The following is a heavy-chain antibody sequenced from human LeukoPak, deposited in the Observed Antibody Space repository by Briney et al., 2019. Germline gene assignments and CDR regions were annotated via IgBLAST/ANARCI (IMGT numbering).Heavy chain of an antibody. CDR2: INPNSGGT. V-gene: IGHV1-2*02. CDR3: ARDLSPAYFDY. D-gene: IGHD2/OR15-2a*01. J-gene: IGHJ4*02. CDR1: GYTFTSYY. Sequence: EASVKVSCKASGYTFTSYYMHWVRQAPGQGLEWMGWINPNSGGTNYAQKFQGRVTMTRDTSISTAYMELSRLRSDDTAVYYCARDLSPAYFDYWGQGTMVTVSS.